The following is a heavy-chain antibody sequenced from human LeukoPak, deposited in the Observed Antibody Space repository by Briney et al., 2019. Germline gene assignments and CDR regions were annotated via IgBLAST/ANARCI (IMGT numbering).Heavy chain of an antibody. D-gene: IGHD3-22*01. J-gene: IGHJ5*02. CDR1: GFSLRTSGVG. V-gene: IGHV2-5*02. CDR3: AHFADSRWFDH. CDR2: IYWDHDK. Sequence: SGPTLLHPTQTLTLTWTFSGFSLRTSGVGVGWIRQPPVKALEWLSLIYWDHDKRYSPSLKSRLTITKDTSKNQVVLTMTNMDPVDTATYYCAHFADSRWFDHWGQGTLVTVSS.